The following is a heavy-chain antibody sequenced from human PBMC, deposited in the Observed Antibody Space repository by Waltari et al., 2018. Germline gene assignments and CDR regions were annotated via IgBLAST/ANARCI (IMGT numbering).Heavy chain of an antibody. J-gene: IGHJ4*02. V-gene: IGHV4-31*03. Sequence: QVQLQESGPGLVKPSQTLSLTCTVSGGSISSGGYYWSWIRQHPGKGLEWIGYIYYSGSTYYNPSLKSRVTIAVDTSKNQSSLKLSSVTAADTAVYYCARTDYGGNSIDYWGQGTLVTVSS. CDR1: GGSISSGGYY. CDR3: ARTDYGGNSIDY. D-gene: IGHD4-17*01. CDR2: IYYSGST.